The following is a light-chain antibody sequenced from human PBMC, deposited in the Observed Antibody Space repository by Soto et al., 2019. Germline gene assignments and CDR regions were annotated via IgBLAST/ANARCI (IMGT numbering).Light chain of an antibody. Sequence: EIVMTQSPATLSVSPGERATLSCGASQSVGSNLAWYQQKPGQVPRLLIYGASTRATGIAARISGSGSGTEFTLTISHLLSEDFAVYDCQQYNSWWSFGQGTKVEIK. CDR2: GAS. CDR1: QSVGSN. CDR3: QQYNSWWS. V-gene: IGKV3-15*01. J-gene: IGKJ1*01.